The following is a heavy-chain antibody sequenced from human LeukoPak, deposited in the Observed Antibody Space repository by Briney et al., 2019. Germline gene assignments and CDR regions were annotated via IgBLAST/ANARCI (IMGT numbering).Heavy chain of an antibody. Sequence: GGSLRLSCAASGFTFSGYSMNWVRQAPGKGLEWISSISSRSAYIHYTDSVKGRFNISRDNAENSLYLQMNNLRADDTAVYYCARDRSGSYTYYFDYWGQGTLVTVSS. V-gene: IGHV3-21*01. D-gene: IGHD1-26*01. J-gene: IGHJ4*02. CDR2: ISSRSAYI. CDR1: GFTFSGYS. CDR3: ARDRSGSYTYYFDY.